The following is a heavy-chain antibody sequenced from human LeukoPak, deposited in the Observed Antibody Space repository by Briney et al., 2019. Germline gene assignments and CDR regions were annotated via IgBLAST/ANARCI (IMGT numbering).Heavy chain of an antibody. D-gene: IGHD3-3*01. CDR1: GFTFNDHA. Sequence: TGGSLRLSCAGSGFTFNDHAMSWVRQAPGKGLGWVSSISGSGGSTYYADYVKGRSTISRDNSKNVVYFEMHSLRGEDTAVYFCARGGQNFDFWRFDYWGQGTLVVVSS. V-gene: IGHV3-23*01. J-gene: IGHJ4*02. CDR3: ARGGQNFDFWRFDY. CDR2: ISGSGGST.